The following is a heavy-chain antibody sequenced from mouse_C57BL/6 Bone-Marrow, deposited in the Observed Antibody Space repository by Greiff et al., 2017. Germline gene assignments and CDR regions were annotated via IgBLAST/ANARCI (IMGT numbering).Heavy chain of an antibody. CDR2: IAPEIGDT. CDR1: GFNIKDDY. D-gene: IGHD2-3*01. J-gene: IGHJ2*01. CDR3: SSFDGNYFDF. Sequence: VQLQQSGAELVRPGASVKLSCTASGFNIKDDYIPWVKQRPEQGLEWIGWIAPEIGDTEYASKFQGKATITSDTSSNTAYLQLSSLTSEDTAVYYCSSFDGNYFDFWGQGTPLTVAS. V-gene: IGHV14-4*01.